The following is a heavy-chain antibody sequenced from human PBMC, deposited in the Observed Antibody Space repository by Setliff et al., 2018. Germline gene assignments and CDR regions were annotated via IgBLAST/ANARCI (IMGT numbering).Heavy chain of an antibody. CDR3: ARSSVRYSTD. J-gene: IGHJ4*02. V-gene: IGHV4-59*11. CDR2: IYYSGST. D-gene: IGHD6-13*01. CDR1: GGSISSHY. Sequence: SETLSLTCTVSGGSISSHYWSWIRQPPGEGLEWIGSIYYSGSTNYNPSLKSRVTISVDTSKNQFSLKLSSVTAADTAVYYCARSSVRYSTDWGQGTLVTVSS.